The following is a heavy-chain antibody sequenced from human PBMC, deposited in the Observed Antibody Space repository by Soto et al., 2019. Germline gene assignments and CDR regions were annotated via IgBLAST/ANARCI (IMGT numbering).Heavy chain of an antibody. CDR2: ISVSGDYT. Sequence: PGGSLRLSCAASGFTFSTYAMNWVRQAPGKGLEWVSTISVSGDYTYYADSVKGRFTISRDNSKNTQYLQMNSLRADDTAMYYCATRHLSFCSGGTCNPFDFWGQGALVTVS. V-gene: IGHV3-23*01. CDR1: GFTFSTYA. CDR3: ATRHLSFCSGGTCNPFDF. J-gene: IGHJ4*02. D-gene: IGHD2-15*01.